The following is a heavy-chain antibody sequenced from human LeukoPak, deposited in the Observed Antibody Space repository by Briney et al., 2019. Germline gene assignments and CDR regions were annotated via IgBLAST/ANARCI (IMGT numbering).Heavy chain of an antibody. CDR3: ARDVSLHDFDY. J-gene: IGHJ4*02. CDR1: GFTFSTYD. Sequence: GGSLRLSCAASGFTFSTYDMSWVRQAPGKGLEWVSTISGSGVSTYYADSVKGLFTISRDNSKNTLYLQMNSLRAEDTAVYFCARDVSLHDFDYWGQGTLVTVSS. V-gene: IGHV3-23*01. CDR2: ISGSGVST.